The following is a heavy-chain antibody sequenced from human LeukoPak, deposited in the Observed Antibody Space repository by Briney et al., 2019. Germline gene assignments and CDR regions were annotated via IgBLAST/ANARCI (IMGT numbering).Heavy chain of an antibody. D-gene: IGHD4-11*01. J-gene: IGHJ4*02. V-gene: IGHV4-39*01. CDR3: TRLPLDYSLNY. CDR1: LDSIRTTSYW. CDR2: ISYIGRT. Sequence: SETLSLTCTVSLDSIRTTSYWWGWIRHSPAKWLVWVGSISYIGRTSYYPSLKSRVTISGDTSKNQFSLHLSSVTAADTAVYYCTRLPLDYSLNYWGQGTLVSVSS.